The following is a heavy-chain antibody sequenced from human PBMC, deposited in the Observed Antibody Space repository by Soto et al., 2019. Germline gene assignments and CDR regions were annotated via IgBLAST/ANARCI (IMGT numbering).Heavy chain of an antibody. V-gene: IGHV1-18*01. Sequence: QVHLVQSGSEVKTAGAAVKVSCKASGYTFSDYGVSWVRQAPGQGREWMGWINVYSGTTNYLPKFQGRVTMTTDTSTSTLYMELRDLSSEDTAVYYCARGRGGYLSSSGHTHNYLDYWGQGTLVTVSS. CDR1: GYTFSDYG. D-gene: IGHD3-22*01. CDR3: ARGRGGYLSSSGHTHNYLDY. CDR2: INVYSGTT. J-gene: IGHJ4*02.